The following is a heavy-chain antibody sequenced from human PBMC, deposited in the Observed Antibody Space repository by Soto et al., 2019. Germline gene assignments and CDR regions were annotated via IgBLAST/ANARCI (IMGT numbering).Heavy chain of an antibody. CDR2: ISDSGGST. Sequence: GGSLRLSCAASGFSFSTYAMSWVRQAPGKGLECISAISDSGGSTYYADSVKGRFTISRDNSKNTLYLQMNSLRAEDTALYYCAKAIAARPGYSYGMDVWGQGTTVTVSS. CDR1: GFSFSTYA. CDR3: AKAIAARPGYSYGMDV. V-gene: IGHV3-23*01. D-gene: IGHD6-6*01. J-gene: IGHJ6*02.